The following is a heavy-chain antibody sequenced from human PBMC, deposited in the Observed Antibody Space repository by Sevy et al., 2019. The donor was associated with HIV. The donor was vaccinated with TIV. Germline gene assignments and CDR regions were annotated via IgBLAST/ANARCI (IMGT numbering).Heavy chain of an antibody. CDR2: ISGSGGST. J-gene: IGHJ4*01. CDR1: GFTFSSYA. V-gene: IGHV3-23*01. D-gene: IGHD2-15*01. Sequence: GGSLRLSCAASGFTFSSYAMSWVRQAPGKGLEWVSAISGSGGSTYYADSVKGRFTISRDNSKNTLYLQMNSLRAEDTAVYYCAKDLGGCSGGSCYRSYFDYWGRNPGHRLL. CDR3: AKDLGGCSGGSCYRSYFDY.